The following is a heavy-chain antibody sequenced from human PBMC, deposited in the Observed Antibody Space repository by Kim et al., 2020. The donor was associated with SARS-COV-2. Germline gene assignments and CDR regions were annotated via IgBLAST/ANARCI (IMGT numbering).Heavy chain of an antibody. D-gene: IGHD6-13*01. CDR2: INHSGST. CDR1: GGSFSGYY. Sequence: SETLSLTCAVYGGSFSGYYWSWIRQPPGKGLEWIGEINHSGSTNYNPSLKSRVTISVDTSKNQFSLKLSSVTAADTAVYYCARDFIAAAGLYNWFDPWGQVTLVTVSS. J-gene: IGHJ5*02. V-gene: IGHV4-34*01. CDR3: ARDFIAAAGLYNWFDP.